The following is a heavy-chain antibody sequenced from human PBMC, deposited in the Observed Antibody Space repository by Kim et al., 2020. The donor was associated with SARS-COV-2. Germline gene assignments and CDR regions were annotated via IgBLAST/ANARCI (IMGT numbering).Heavy chain of an antibody. D-gene: IGHD3-3*01. V-gene: IGHV1-3*01. CDR1: GYTFSNYA. Sequence: ASVKVSCKASGYTFSNYAMHWVRQAPGQRLEWMGWINAGSGNTEYSQKFQGRLIITRDTSESTSYMDLSSLRSEYTAVYYCARGGAVLRFLEWFSSYFDYWGQGTLVTVSS. CDR2: INAGSGNT. CDR3: ARGGAVLRFLEWFSSYFDY. J-gene: IGHJ4*02.